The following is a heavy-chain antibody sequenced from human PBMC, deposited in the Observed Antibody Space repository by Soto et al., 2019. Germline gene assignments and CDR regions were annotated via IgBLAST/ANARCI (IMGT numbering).Heavy chain of an antibody. CDR3: ARERYCSGGSCWDFDY. J-gene: IGHJ4*02. V-gene: IGHV3-33*01. D-gene: IGHD2-15*01. CDR2: IWYDGSNK. CDR1: GFTFSSYG. Sequence: QVQLVESGGGVVQPGRSLRLSCAASGFTFSSYGMQWVRQAPGKGLEWVAVIWYDGSNKYYADSVKGRFTISRDNSKNTLYLQMNSLRAEDTAVYYCARERYCSGGSCWDFDYWGQGTLVTVSS.